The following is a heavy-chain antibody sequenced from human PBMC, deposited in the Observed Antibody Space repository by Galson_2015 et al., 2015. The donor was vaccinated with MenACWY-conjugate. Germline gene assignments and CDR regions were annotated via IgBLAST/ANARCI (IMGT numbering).Heavy chain of an antibody. V-gene: IGHV3-23*01. CDR2: ISASGGIT. J-gene: IGHJ4*02. D-gene: IGHD5-18*01. Sequence: SLRLSCAASGFTFSNYAMTWFRQAPGKGLEWVSTISASGGITNYADSVKGRFTISRGNYDKTLYLQMNNLRAEDTAVYYCAKDLWARESSYGPFEYWGQGTLVNFSS. CDR3: AKDLWARESSYGPFEY. CDR1: GFTFSNYA.